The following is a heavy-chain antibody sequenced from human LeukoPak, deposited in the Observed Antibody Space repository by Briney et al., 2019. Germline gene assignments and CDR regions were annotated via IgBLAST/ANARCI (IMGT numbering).Heavy chain of an antibody. D-gene: IGHD4-17*01. J-gene: IGHJ2*01. CDR1: GGSINSYY. CDR2: IYYSGST. CDR3: ARDRRLRAPAGYFDL. V-gene: IGHV4-59*12. Sequence: SETLSLTCTVSGGSINSYYWTWIRQSPGKGLEWIGYIYYSGSTYYNPSLKSRVTISVDTSKNQFSLKLSSVTAADTAVYYCARDRRLRAPAGYFDLWGRGTLVTVSS.